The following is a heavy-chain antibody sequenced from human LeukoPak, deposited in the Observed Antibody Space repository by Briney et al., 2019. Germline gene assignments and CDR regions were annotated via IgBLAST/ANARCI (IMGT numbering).Heavy chain of an antibody. CDR3: ATLDSGGYHYFDY. D-gene: IGHD3-22*01. CDR1: GFTFSSYS. V-gene: IGHV3-21*01. CDR2: ISSSSSYI. J-gene: IGHJ4*02. Sequence: GGSLRLSCAASGFTFSSYSMNWVRQAPGKGLEWVSSISSSSSYIYYADSVKGRFTISRDNAKNSLYLQMNSLRAEDTAVYYCATLDSGGYHYFDYWGQGTLVTVSS.